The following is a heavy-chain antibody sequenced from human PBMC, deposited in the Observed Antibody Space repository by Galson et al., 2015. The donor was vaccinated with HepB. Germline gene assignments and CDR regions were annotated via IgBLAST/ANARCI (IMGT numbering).Heavy chain of an antibody. V-gene: IGHV3-11*06. J-gene: IGHJ6*02. CDR3: ARDSLLWFGELSTYGMDV. CDR1: GFTFSDYY. D-gene: IGHD3-10*01. Sequence: SLRLSCAASGFTFSDYYMSWIRQAPGKGLEWVSYISSSSSYTNYADSVKGRFTISRDNAKNSLYLQMNSLRAEDTAVYYCARDSLLWFGELSTYGMDVWGQGTTVTVSS. CDR2: ISSSSSYT.